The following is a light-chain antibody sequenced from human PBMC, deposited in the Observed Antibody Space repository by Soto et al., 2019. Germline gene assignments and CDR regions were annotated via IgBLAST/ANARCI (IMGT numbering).Light chain of an antibody. V-gene: IGLV2-23*01. Sequence: QSVLTQPASVSGSPGQSITISCTGTSSDVGSYNLVSWYQQHPGKAPKLMIYEDTKRPSGVSNRFSGSKSGNTASLTISGLQAEDEADYYCCSYAGISTSVFGTGTRSPS. CDR2: EDT. J-gene: IGLJ1*01. CDR1: SSDVGSYNL. CDR3: CSYAGISTSV.